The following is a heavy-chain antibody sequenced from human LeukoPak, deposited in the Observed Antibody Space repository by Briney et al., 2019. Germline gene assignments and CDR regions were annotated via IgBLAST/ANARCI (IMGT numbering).Heavy chain of an antibody. CDR2: IYYSGST. J-gene: IGHJ6*03. Sequence: SETLSLTCTVSGYSISSGYYWGWIRQPPGKGLEWIGYIYYSGSTNYNPSLKSRVTISVDTSKNQFSLKLSSVTAADTAVYYCARVLLEWSFSYYYYYMDVWGKGTTVTVSS. V-gene: IGHV4-61*01. CDR1: GYSISSGYY. D-gene: IGHD3-3*01. CDR3: ARVLLEWSFSYYYYYMDV.